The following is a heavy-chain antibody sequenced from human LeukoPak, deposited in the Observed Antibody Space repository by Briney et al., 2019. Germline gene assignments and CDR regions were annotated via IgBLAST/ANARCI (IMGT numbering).Heavy chain of an antibody. CDR3: ARSRWLRDPLSLFDY. CDR2: ISSSSSYI. CDR1: GFTFSSYS. J-gene: IGHJ4*02. V-gene: IGHV3-21*01. Sequence: PGGSLRLSCAASGFTFSSYSMNWVRQAPGKGLDWVSSISSSSSYIYYADSVKGRFTISRDNAKNSLYLQMNSLRAEDTAVYYCARSRWLRDPLSLFDYWGQGTLVTVSS. D-gene: IGHD5-12*01.